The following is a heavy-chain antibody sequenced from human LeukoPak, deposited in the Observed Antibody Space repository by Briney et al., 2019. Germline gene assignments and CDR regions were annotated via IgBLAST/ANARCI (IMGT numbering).Heavy chain of an antibody. D-gene: IGHD3-10*01. CDR3: AKEVRESAWFYFDY. CDR1: AFTFDDYG. J-gene: IGHJ4*02. V-gene: IGHV3-20*04. CDR2: INWNGGST. Sequence: GGSLRLSCAASAFTFDDYGMSWVRQAPGKGLEWVSGINWNGGSTGYADSVKGRFTISRDNAKNSLYLQMNSLRAEDTALYYCAKEVRESAWFYFDYWGQGTLATVSS.